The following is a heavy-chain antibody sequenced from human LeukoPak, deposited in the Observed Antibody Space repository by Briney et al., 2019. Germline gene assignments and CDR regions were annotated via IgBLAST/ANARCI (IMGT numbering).Heavy chain of an antibody. CDR2: ISSSSSNI. CDR3: ARAPPTDY. CDR1: GFTFSSYS. V-gene: IGHV3-21*01. J-gene: IGHJ4*02. Sequence: GGSLRLSCAASGFTFSSYSMNRVRQAPGKGLEWVSSISSSSSNIYYADSVRGRFTISRDNAKNSLYLQMNSLRAEDTAVYYCARAPPTDYWGQGTLVTVSS.